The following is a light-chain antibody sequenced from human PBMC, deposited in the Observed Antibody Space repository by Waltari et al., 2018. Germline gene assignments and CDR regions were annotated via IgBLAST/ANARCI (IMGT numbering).Light chain of an antibody. CDR3: YSYAGGSV. J-gene: IGLJ1*01. CDR2: EVS. CDR1: SSHFGSSYL. V-gene: IGLV2-23*02. Sequence: QSALTQPASVSGSPGPSITISCPGSSSHFGSSYLVSWYLQHPGKAPKLIIYEVSKRPSGVSNRFSGSKSGNTASLTISGLQAEDEADYYCYSYAGGSVFGTGTKVTVL.